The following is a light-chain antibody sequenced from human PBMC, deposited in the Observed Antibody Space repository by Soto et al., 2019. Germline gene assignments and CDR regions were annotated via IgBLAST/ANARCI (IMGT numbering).Light chain of an antibody. CDR3: QQYGSSSWT. CDR1: QSISSK. Sequence: EIVMTQSPATLSVSPGERATLSCRANQSISSKLAWYQQKPGQAPRLLIYGASTRATGIPVRFSGSGSGTEFTLTITSLQSEDFAVYYCQQYGSSSWTFGQGTKVEIK. V-gene: IGKV3-15*01. CDR2: GAS. J-gene: IGKJ1*01.